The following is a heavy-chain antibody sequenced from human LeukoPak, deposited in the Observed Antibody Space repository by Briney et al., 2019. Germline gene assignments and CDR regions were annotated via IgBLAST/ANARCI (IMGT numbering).Heavy chain of an antibody. CDR2: INPNSSGT. CDR3: ARSPHILTGENFDY. V-gene: IGHV1-2*02. Sequence: GASVTVSCKASGYSFTAYYMHWVRQAPGQGLEWMGWINPNSSGTNYAQKFQGRVTMTRDTSITTAYMEMSRLRSDDTALYYCARSPHILTGENFDYWGQGTLVTASS. CDR1: GYSFTAYY. D-gene: IGHD3-9*01. J-gene: IGHJ4*02.